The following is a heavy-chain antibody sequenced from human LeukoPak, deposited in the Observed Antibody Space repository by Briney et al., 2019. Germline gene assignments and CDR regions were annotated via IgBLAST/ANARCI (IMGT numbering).Heavy chain of an antibody. V-gene: IGHV1-46*01. CDR2: INPSGGST. CDR3: ARGTGYRREFDY. J-gene: IGHJ4*02. D-gene: IGHD5-12*01. CDR1: GYTFTSYY. Sequence: ASVKVSCKAAGYTFTSYYMHWVRQAPGQGLEWMGIINPSGGSTSYAQKFQGRVTVTRDTSKSTVYMELSSLRSEDTAVYYCARGTGYRREFDYWGQGTLVTVSS.